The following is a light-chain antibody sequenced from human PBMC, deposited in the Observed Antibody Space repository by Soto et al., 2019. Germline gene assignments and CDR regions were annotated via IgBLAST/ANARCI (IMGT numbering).Light chain of an antibody. J-gene: IGLJ1*01. CDR3: LSHVGRETGV. V-gene: IGLV2-8*01. Sequence: QSALTQPPSASGSPGQSVTISCTGTSNDIGAYNYVSWYQHHPGKVPKLLIYEVFRRPSGVPDRFSASKSGNTASLTVSGLQPEDEAAYYCLSHVGRETGVFGSGTKVTVL. CDR2: EVF. CDR1: SNDIGAYNY.